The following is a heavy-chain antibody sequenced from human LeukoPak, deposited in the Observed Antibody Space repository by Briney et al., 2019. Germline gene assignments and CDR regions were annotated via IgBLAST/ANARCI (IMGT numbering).Heavy chain of an antibody. CDR2: INHSGST. CDR1: GASFSGYY. D-gene: IGHD3-3*01. J-gene: IGHJ4*02. Sequence: SETLSLTCAVYGASFSGYYWSWIRQPPGNGLEWIGEINHSGSTIYNPPLKSRVTISVDTSKYQFPLKLSSVTAADTAVYYWARVATYYDFWSGYFRGDPIDYWGQGTLVTVSS. CDR3: ARVATYYDFWSGYFRGDPIDY. V-gene: IGHV4-34*01.